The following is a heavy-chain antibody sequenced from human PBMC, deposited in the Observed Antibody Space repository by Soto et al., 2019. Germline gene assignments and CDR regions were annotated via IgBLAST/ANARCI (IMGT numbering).Heavy chain of an antibody. J-gene: IGHJ4*02. CDR3: ARDMGPLWGGPKGGDY. CDR2: INPSGGST. Sequence: QVQLVQSGAEVKKPGASVKVSCKASRYTFTSYYMHWVRQAPGQGLEWMGIINPSGGSTSYAQKFQGRVTMTRDTSTSTVYRELSSLRSEDTAVYYCARDMGPLWGGPKGGDYWGQGTLVTVSS. CDR1: RYTFTSYY. D-gene: IGHD2-21*01. V-gene: IGHV1-46*01.